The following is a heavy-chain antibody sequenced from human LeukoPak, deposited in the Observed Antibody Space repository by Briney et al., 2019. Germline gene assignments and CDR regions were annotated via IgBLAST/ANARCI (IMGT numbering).Heavy chain of an antibody. CDR1: GGSFSGYY. CDR3: ASGRLEGGREDGY. V-gene: IGHV4-34*01. CDR2: INHSGST. Sequence: SETLSLTCAAYGGSFSGYYWSWIRQPPGKGLEWIGEINHSGSTNYNPSLKSRVTISVDTSKNQFSLKLSSVTAADTAVYYCASGRLEGGREDGYWGQGTLVTVSS. D-gene: IGHD5-24*01. J-gene: IGHJ4*02.